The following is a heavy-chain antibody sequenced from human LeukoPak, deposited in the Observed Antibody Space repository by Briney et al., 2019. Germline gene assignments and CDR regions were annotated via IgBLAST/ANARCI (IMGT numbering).Heavy chain of an antibody. Sequence: GSLRLFCAASGVTFSSYWMSWIRQPPGKGLEWIGEINHSGSTNYNPSLKSRVTISVDTSKNQFSLKLSSVTAADTAVYYCARSRGGSYKNLDYWGQGTLVTVSS. CDR1: GVTFSSYW. CDR2: INHSGST. V-gene: IGHV4-34*01. CDR3: ARSRGGSYKNLDY. J-gene: IGHJ4*02. D-gene: IGHD1-26*01.